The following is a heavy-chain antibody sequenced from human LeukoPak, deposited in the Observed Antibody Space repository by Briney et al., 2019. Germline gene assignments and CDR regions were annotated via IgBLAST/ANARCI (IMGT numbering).Heavy chain of an antibody. CDR1: GFTFSSYS. CDR3: AKVDYGSGSYYREYYFDY. V-gene: IGHV3-48*01. D-gene: IGHD3-10*01. Sequence: PGGSLRLSCAASGFTFSSYSVSWVRQAPGKGLEWVSYISSSISAIYYADSVKGRFTISRDNAKNTLYLQMNSLRAEDTAVYYCAKVDYGSGSYYREYYFDYWGQGTLVTVSS. CDR2: ISSSISAI. J-gene: IGHJ4*02.